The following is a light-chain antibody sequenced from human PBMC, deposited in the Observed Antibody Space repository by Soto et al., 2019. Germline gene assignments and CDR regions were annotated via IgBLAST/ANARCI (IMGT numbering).Light chain of an antibody. CDR3: QQYTSYPCT. J-gene: IGKJ2*02. CDR1: QSISSW. CDR2: DAS. Sequence: DIQMTKSPSTLSASVGDRVTITCRASQSISSWLAWYQQKPGKAPKLLIYDASSLESGVPSRFSGSGSGTEFTLTISSLQPDDFATYYCQQYTSYPCTFAQGTKREIK. V-gene: IGKV1-5*01.